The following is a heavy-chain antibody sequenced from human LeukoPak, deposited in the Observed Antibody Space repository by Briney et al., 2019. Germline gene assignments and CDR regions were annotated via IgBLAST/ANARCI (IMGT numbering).Heavy chain of an antibody. D-gene: IGHD3-16*01. V-gene: IGHV3-53*01. J-gene: IGHJ4*02. Sequence: GGSLRLSCAASGFTVSSIYMSWVRQAPGKGLEWVSVIYSGGSTYYADSVKGRFTISRDNSKNPLYLQMNSLRAEDTAVYYCAGLPMITFGGVNWGQGTLVSVSS. CDR1: GFTVSSIY. CDR3: AGLPMITFGGVN. CDR2: IYSGGST.